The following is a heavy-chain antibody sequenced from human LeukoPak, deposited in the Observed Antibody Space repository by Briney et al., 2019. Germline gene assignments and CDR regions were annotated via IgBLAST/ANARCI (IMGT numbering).Heavy chain of an antibody. CDR1: GFTFSKAW. CDR3: TTELSMQIFGVDLYYFDY. CDR2: IKSKTDDGTT. J-gene: IGHJ4*02. V-gene: IGHV3-15*01. D-gene: IGHD3-3*01. Sequence: NSGGSLRLSCAASGFTFSKAWMSWVRQAPGEGRECVGRIKSKTDDGTTDYAAPVKGRFTISRDDSKNTMYLQMNSLKTEATAVYYCTTELSMQIFGVDLYYFDYWGQGTLITVSS.